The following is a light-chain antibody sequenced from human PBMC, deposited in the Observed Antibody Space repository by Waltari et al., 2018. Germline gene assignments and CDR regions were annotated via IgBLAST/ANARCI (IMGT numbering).Light chain of an antibody. Sequence: QSVLTQPPSVSAAPGQKVTISCSGSSATIENNYVSWYHHLPGTAPKVLIYANNKRPSGIPDRFSGSKSGASATLGISGLQTGDEADYYCGTWDSSLSAWVFGGGTKLTVL. J-gene: IGLJ3*02. CDR2: ANN. CDR3: GTWDSSLSAWV. V-gene: IGLV1-51*01. CDR1: SATIENNY.